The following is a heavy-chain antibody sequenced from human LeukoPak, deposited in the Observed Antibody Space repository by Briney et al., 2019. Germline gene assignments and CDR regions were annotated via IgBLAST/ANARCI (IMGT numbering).Heavy chain of an antibody. J-gene: IGHJ4*02. CDR2: IYYSGST. CDR3: ARALVGSRFLEWLAFDY. V-gene: IGHV4-39*07. D-gene: IGHD3-3*01. Sequence: SETLSLTCTVSGGSISSSSYYWGWIRQPPGKGLEWIGSIYYSGSTYYNPSLKSRVTISVDTSKNQFSLKLSSVTAADTAVYYCARALVGSRFLEWLAFDYWGQGTLVTVSS. CDR1: GGSISSSSYY.